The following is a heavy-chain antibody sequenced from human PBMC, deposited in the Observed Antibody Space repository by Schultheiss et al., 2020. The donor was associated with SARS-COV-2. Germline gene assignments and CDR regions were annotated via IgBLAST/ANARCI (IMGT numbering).Heavy chain of an antibody. CDR3: ARDGPEYSSMGYFDY. D-gene: IGHD6-6*01. CDR1: GGSISSYY. Sequence: SETLSLTCTVSGGSISSYYWSWIRQPPGKGLEWIGYIYYSGSTNYNPSLKSRVTMSVDTSKNQFSLKLSSVTAADTAVYYCARDGPEYSSMGYFDYWGQGTLVTVSS. V-gene: IGHV4-59*12. CDR2: IYYSGST. J-gene: IGHJ4*02.